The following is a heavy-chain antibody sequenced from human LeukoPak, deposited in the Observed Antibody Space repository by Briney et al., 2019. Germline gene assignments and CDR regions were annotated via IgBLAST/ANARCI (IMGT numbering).Heavy chain of an antibody. J-gene: IGHJ6*02. CDR3: ARDPTPLIWSGYYPSNYYYYYGMDV. CDR2: ISYDGSNK. V-gene: IGHV3-30-3*01. CDR1: GFTFSSYA. Sequence: PGGSLRLSCAASGFTFSSYAMHWVRQAPGKGLEWVAVISYDGSNKYYADSVKGRFTISRDNSKNTLYLQMNSLRAEDTAVYYCARDPTPLIWSGYYPSNYYYYYGMDVWGQGTTVTVSS. D-gene: IGHD3-3*01.